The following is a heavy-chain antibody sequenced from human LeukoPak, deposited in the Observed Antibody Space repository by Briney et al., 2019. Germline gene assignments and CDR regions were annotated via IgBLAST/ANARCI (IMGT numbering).Heavy chain of an antibody. CDR2: IKSKTDGGTT. D-gene: IGHD3-9*01. Sequence: GGSLRLSCAASGFTFSNAWMSWVRQAPGKGLEWVGRIKSKTDGGTTDYAAPVKGRFTISRDDSKNTLYLQMNSLKTKDTAVYYCTTADSKFDWLLYPIDYWGQGTLVTVSS. CDR1: GFTFSNAW. J-gene: IGHJ4*02. V-gene: IGHV3-15*01. CDR3: TTADSKFDWLLYPIDY.